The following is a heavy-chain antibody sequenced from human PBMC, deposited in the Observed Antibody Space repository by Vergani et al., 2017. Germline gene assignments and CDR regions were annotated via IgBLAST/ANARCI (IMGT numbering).Heavy chain of an antibody. Sequence: QVQLVQSGAEVKKPGASVKVSCKASGYTFTSYARNWVRQAPGQRLEWMGWINAGNGNTKYSQKFQGRVTISRDTSASTADMELSSLISEDTAVYYCARDLGYSSGWYLSYGRDVWGQ. CDR2: INAGNGNT. CDR1: GYTFTSYA. CDR3: ARDLGYSSGWYLSYGRDV. D-gene: IGHD6-19*01. V-gene: IGHV1-3*01. J-gene: IGHJ6*02.